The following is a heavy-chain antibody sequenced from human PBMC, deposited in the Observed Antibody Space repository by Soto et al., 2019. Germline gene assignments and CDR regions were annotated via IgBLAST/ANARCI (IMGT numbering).Heavy chain of an antibody. CDR2: IYPGDSDT. CDR1: GYSFTSYW. Sequence: PGESLNISCKGSGYSFTSYWIGWVRQMPGQGLKWMGIIYPGDSDTRYSPSFQGQVTISADKSISTAYLQWNSLKASGTAIYYCARPELATRRNDYSYPYDFRGQGTLVSVSA. J-gene: IGHJ4*02. V-gene: IGHV5-51*01. D-gene: IGHD3-16*01. CDR3: ARPELATRRNDYSYPYDF.